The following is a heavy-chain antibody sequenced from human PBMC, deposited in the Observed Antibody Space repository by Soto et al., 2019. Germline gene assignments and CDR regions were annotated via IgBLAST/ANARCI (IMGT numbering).Heavy chain of an antibody. Sequence: QVQLVQSGAEVKKPGASVKVSCKASGYTFTSYGISWVRQAPGQGLEWMGWISAYNGNTNYAQKLQGRVTMTTDTATSTAYMELRSLRSDYTAVYYCARSDGGNYYYYYGMDVWGQGTTVTVSS. CDR3: ARSDGGNYYYYYGMDV. CDR2: ISAYNGNT. D-gene: IGHD2-21*02. J-gene: IGHJ6*02. V-gene: IGHV1-18*04. CDR1: GYTFTSYG.